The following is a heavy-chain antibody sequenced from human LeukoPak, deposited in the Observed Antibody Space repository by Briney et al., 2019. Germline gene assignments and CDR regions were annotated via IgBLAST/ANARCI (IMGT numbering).Heavy chain of an antibody. CDR1: GFTFRSYG. Sequence: GGSLRLSCAASGFTFRSYGMHWVRQVPGKGLEWAALISYDGGNKYYGDSVKGRFTISRDNSKNTLYLQMNSLRAEDTAVYYCAKDWLPYEYYGMDVWGQGTTVTVSS. CDR2: ISYDGGNK. CDR3: AKDWLPYEYYGMDV. D-gene: IGHD5-12*01. J-gene: IGHJ6*02. V-gene: IGHV3-30*18.